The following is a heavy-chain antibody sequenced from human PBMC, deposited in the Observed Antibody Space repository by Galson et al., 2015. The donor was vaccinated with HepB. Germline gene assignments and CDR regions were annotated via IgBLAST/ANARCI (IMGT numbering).Heavy chain of an antibody. CDR2: MSYDGSNK. J-gene: IGHJ4*02. CDR3: VRASRWYPINFDY. V-gene: IGHV3-30-3*01. Sequence: SLRLSCAASGFPFSSYAMHWVRQAPGKGLEWVAVMSYDGSNKYHADSVKGRFTIFRDNSKNTLHLEMNSLRGDDSAVYYCVRASRWYPINFDYWGQGTLVTVSS. CDR1: GFPFSSYA. D-gene: IGHD4-23*01.